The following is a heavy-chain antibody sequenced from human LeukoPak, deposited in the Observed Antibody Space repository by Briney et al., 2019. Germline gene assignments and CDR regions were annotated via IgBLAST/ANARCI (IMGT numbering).Heavy chain of an antibody. D-gene: IGHD6-13*01. CDR3: ASIAAAGPFDY. V-gene: IGHV3-48*03. Sequence: PGRSLTFSCEDSGLTFSSYELISVGQAPGKKMEWVSYISSSGSTIYYADSVKGRFTISRDNAKNSLYLQMNSLRAEDTAVYYCASIAAAGPFDYWGQGTLVTVSS. CDR2: ISSSGSTI. CDR1: GLTFSSYE. J-gene: IGHJ4*02.